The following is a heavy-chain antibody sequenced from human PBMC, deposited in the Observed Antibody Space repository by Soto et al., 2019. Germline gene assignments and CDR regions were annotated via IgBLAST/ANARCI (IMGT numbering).Heavy chain of an antibody. CDR3: ASLYSYGYRAFDY. V-gene: IGHV4-31*03. CDR1: GCSISSGGYY. Sequence: SETLSLTCTVSGCSISSGGYYWSWIRQHPGKGLEWIGYIYYSGSTYYNPSLKSRVTISVDTSKNQFSLKLSSVTAADTAVYYCASLYSYGYRAFDYWGQGTLVTVSS. D-gene: IGHD5-18*01. CDR2: IYYSGST. J-gene: IGHJ4*02.